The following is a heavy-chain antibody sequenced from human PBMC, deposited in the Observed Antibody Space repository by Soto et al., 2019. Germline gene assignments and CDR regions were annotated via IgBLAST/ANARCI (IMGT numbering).Heavy chain of an antibody. J-gene: IGHJ6*02. CDR2: IYHSGST. V-gene: IGHV4-4*03. CDR3: ASVRGGYYYAMDV. D-gene: IGHD3-10*02. Sequence: PPETLSLTCAVSGDSISSSTWWSWVRQPPGKGLEWIGEIYHSGSTNYNPSFKSRVTISVDKSKNQFSLKLSSVTAADTAVYYCASVRGGYYYAMDVWGQGTTVT. CDR1: GDSISSSTW.